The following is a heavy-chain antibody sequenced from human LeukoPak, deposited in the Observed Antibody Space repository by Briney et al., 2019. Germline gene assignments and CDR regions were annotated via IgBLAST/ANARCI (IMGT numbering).Heavy chain of an antibody. CDR3: ARASVYYYGSGSYHYFDY. D-gene: IGHD3-10*01. V-gene: IGHV3-48*03. J-gene: IGHJ4*02. CDR1: GFTFSSYE. CDR2: ISSSGSTI. Sequence: GGSLRLSCAASGFTFSSYEMNWVRQAPGKGLEWVSYISSSGSTIYYADSVKGRFTISRDNAKNSLYLQMNSLRAEDTAVYYCARASVYYYGSGSYHYFDYWGQGTLVTVSS.